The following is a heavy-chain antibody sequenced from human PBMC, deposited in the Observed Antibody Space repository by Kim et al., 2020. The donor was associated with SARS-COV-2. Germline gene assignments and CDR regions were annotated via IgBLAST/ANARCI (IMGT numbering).Heavy chain of an antibody. V-gene: IGHV3-53*01. CDR3: ARDRGITRGFSGATYFDY. Sequence: GGSLRLSCAASGFTVSSNYMSWVRQAPGKWLEWVSVIYSGGSTYYADSVKGRFTISIDNSKNTLYLQMNSLISEDTAVYYCARDRGITRGFSGATYFDYWGQGTMVTVS. CDR2: IYSGGST. D-gene: IGHD1-26*01. CDR1: GFTVSSNY. J-gene: IGHJ4*02.